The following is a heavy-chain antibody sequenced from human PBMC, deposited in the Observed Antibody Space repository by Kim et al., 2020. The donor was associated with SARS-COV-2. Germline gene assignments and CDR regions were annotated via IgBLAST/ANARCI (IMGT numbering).Heavy chain of an antibody. D-gene: IGHD2-15*01. CDR1: GFTFSSYS. CDR3: ARDLGGGSCY. Sequence: GGSLRLSCAASGFTFSSYSMNWVRQAPGKGLEWVSYISSSSSTIYYADSMKGRFTISRDNAKNSLYLQMNSLRAEDTAVYYCARDLGGGSCYWGQGTLVT. J-gene: IGHJ4*02. V-gene: IGHV3-48*01. CDR2: ISSSSSTI.